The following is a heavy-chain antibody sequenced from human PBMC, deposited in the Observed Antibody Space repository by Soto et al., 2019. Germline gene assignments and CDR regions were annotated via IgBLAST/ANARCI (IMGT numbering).Heavy chain of an antibody. D-gene: IGHD3-3*01. CDR2: IYYSGCT. CDR3: ARTWTYYYYYYYMDV. V-gene: IGHV4-59*01. Sequence: SETLSLTCTVSGGSISSYYWSWIRQPPGKGLEWIGYIYYSGCTNYNPSLKSRVTISVDTSKNQFSLKLSSVTAADTAVYYCARTWTYYYYYYYMDVWGKGTTVTVSS. CDR1: GGSISSYY. J-gene: IGHJ6*03.